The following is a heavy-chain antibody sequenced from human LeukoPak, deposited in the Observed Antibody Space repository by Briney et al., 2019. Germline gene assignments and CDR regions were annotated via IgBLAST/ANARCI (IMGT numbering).Heavy chain of an antibody. CDR2: IIPIFGTA. CDR3: ATLSGGGNSSYYDFWSGYYRIGGWFDP. D-gene: IGHD3-3*01. Sequence: GSSMKVSCKASGGTFSSYAISWVRQAPGQGLEWMRRIIPIFGTANYAQKFQGRVTITTDESTSTAYMELSSLRSEDTAVYYCATLSGGGNSSYYDFWSGYYRIGGWFDPWGQGTLVTVSS. CDR1: GGTFSSYA. J-gene: IGHJ5*02. V-gene: IGHV1-69*05.